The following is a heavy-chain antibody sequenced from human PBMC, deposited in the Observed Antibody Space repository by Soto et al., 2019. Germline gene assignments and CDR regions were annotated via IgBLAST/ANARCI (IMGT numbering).Heavy chain of an antibody. J-gene: IGHJ4*01. CDR1: GGSISSYY. V-gene: IGHV4-59*01. D-gene: IGHD5-18*01. Sequence: SETLSLTCTVSGGSISSYYWSWIRQPPGKGLEWIGYIYYSGSTNYNPSLKSRVTISVDTSKNQFSLKLSSVTAADTAVYYCARSSYGRYFDYWGHGTMITFSS. CDR2: IYYSGST. CDR3: ARSSYGRYFDY.